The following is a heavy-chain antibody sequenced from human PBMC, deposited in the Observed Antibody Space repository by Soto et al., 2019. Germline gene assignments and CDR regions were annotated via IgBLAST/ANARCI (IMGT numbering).Heavy chain of an antibody. CDR3: AKDLYCTSASCSKSYDY. J-gene: IGHJ4*02. CDR1: GFIFSSYA. Sequence: GGSLRLSCAASGFIFSSYAMTWVRQAPGKGLEWVSTFSAGKHYADSVKGRFTNSRDNSKNKCYLQMNSLRVEDTAVYYCAKDLYCTSASCSKSYDYWGQGTVVTVSS. CDR2: FSAGK. V-gene: IGHV3-23*01. D-gene: IGHD2-15*01.